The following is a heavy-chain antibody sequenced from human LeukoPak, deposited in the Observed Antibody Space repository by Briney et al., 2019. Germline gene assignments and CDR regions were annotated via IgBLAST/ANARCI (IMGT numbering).Heavy chain of an antibody. CDR2: ISSSSSYI. Sequence: GGSLRLSCAASGFTFSSYSMNWVRQAPGKGLEWVSSISSSSSYIYYADSVKGRFTISRDNAKNSLYLQMNSLRAEDTAIYYCARAKPLPLMAHYFDYWGQGTLLTVSS. D-gene: IGHD3-16*02. V-gene: IGHV3-21*01. J-gene: IGHJ4*02. CDR3: ARAKPLPLMAHYFDY. CDR1: GFTFSSYS.